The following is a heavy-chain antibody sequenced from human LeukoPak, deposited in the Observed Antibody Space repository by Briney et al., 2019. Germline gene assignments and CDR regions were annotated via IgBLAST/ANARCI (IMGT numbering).Heavy chain of an antibody. J-gene: IGHJ4*02. D-gene: IGHD4-17*01. CDR1: GFTFSSYA. Sequence: GGSLRLSCAASGFTFSSYAMHWVRQAPGKGLEWVAVISYDGSNKYYADSVKGRFTISRDNSKNTLYLQMNSLRAEDTAVYYCAKASMTTVTRLDYWGQGTLVTVSS. CDR2: ISYDGSNK. CDR3: AKASMTTVTRLDY. V-gene: IGHV3-30*04.